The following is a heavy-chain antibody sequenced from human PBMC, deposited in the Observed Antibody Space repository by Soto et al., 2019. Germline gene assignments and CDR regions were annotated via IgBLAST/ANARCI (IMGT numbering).Heavy chain of an antibody. CDR3: ARAVAVAADFDY. Sequence: QVQLVQSGAEEKKPGASVKVSCKASGYTFTGYAMHWVRQAPGQRLEWMGWINAGNGNTKYSQKFQGRVTITRDTSASTAYMELSSPRSEDTAVYYCARAVAVAADFDYWGQGPLVTVSS. CDR2: INAGNGNT. D-gene: IGHD6-19*01. CDR1: GYTFTGYA. J-gene: IGHJ4*02. V-gene: IGHV1-3*05.